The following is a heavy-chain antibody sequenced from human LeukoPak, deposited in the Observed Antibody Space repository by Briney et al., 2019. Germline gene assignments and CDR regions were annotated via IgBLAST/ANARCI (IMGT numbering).Heavy chain of an antibody. CDR1: GLTFSTSG. J-gene: IGHJ4*02. CDR2: IGPTGSDR. V-gene: IGHV3-21*06. Sequence: PGGSPRLSCTASGLTFSTSGFNWVRQAPGKGLEWVASIGPTGSDRYHADSIKGRFTISRDNANNFLYLQMNSLRAEDTAVYYCATETNGRHYDYWSQGTLLTVSS. D-gene: IGHD1-14*01. CDR3: ATETNGRHYDY.